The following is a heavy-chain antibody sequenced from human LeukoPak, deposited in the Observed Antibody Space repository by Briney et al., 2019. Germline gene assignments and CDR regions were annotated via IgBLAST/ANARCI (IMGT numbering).Heavy chain of an antibody. CDR3: ASFPPLTVAGHNWFDP. CDR1: GGSISSYY. D-gene: IGHD6-19*01. J-gene: IGHJ5*02. CDR2: IYYSGST. V-gene: IGHV4-59*08. Sequence: SETLSLTCTVSGGSISSYYWSWIRQPPGKGLEWIGYIYYSGSTYYNPSLKSRVTISVDTSKNQFSLKLSSVTAADTAVYYCASFPPLTVAGHNWFDPWGQGTLVTVSS.